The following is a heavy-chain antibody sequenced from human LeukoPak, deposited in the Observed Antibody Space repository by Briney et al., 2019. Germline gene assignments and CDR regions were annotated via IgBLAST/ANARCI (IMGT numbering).Heavy chain of an antibody. J-gene: IGHJ4*02. CDR2: VHHSGST. CDR1: GYSISSGYF. V-gene: IGHV4-38-2*02. Sequence: KPSETLSLTCTVSGYSISSGYFWGWFRQPPGKGLEWIGSVHHSGSTYYNPSLKSRVTISVDTSKNQFSLKLTSVTAADTAVYYCARDVDYWGQGTLVTVSS. CDR3: ARDVDY.